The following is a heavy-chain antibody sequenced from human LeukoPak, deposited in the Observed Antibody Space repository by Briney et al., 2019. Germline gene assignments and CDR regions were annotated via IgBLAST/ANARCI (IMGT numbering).Heavy chain of an antibody. Sequence: SETLSLTCAVYGGSFSSYYWGWIRQPPGKGLEWIGSIYYSGSNYYNPSLKSRVTISVDTSKNQFSLKLSSVTAADTAVYYCARDSGGELHSRGVNYFDYWGQGTLVTVSS. CDR2: IYYSGSN. D-gene: IGHD1-26*01. V-gene: IGHV4-39*07. J-gene: IGHJ4*02. CDR1: GGSFSSYY. CDR3: ARDSGGELHSRGVNYFDY.